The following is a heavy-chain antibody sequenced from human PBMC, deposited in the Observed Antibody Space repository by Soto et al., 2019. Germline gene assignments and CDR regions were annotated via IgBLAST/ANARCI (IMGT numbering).Heavy chain of an antibody. CDR2: INIDGIT. V-gene: IGHV3-74*01. CDR1: GFTFSSYW. J-gene: IGHJ4*02. CDR3: ERRVGDNYEDHGYLARH. D-gene: IGHD5-18*01. Sequence: EVQLVESGGGLVQPGVSLRLSCAASGFTFSSYWMHWVRQAPGKGLVWVSRINIDGITSYADSVKGRFTDSRNNAKYTQYLQMNTLGAGDKDVYYCERRVGDNYEDHGYLARHWGQGYMGTVS.